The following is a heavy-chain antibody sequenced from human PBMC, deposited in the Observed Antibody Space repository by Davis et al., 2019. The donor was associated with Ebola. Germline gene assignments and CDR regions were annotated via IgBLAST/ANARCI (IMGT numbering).Heavy chain of an antibody. Sequence: AASVKVSCKASGYTFTSYDINWVRQAPGQGLEWMGWINTNTGNPTYAQGFTGRFVFSLDTSVSTAYLQISSLKAEDTAVYYCAFFSSTVDYWGQGTLVTVSS. CDR3: AFFSSTVDY. CDR2: INTNTGNP. V-gene: IGHV7-4-1*02. D-gene: IGHD6-13*01. J-gene: IGHJ4*02. CDR1: GYTFTSYD.